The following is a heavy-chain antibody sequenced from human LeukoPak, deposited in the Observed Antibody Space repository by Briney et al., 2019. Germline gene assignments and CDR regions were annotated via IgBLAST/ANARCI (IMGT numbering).Heavy chain of an antibody. J-gene: IGHJ3*02. Sequence: ASVKVSCKASGGTFSSYAISWVRQAPGQGLEWMGRIIPIFGIANYAQKFQGRVTITADKSTSTAYMELSSLRSEDTAVYYCARDVLVDGYNPHLNQDIWGQGTMVTVSS. CDR3: ARDVLVDGYNPHLNQDI. CDR2: IIPIFGIA. D-gene: IGHD5-24*01. CDR1: GGTFSSYA. V-gene: IGHV1-69*04.